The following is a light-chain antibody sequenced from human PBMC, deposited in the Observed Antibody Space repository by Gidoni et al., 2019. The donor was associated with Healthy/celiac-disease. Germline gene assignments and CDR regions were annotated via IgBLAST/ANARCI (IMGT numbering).Light chain of an antibody. CDR2: DAS. CDR3: QQRSNWPRT. V-gene: IGKV3-11*01. CDR1: QSVSSY. J-gene: IGKJ1*01. Sequence: EIVLTQSPATLSLSPGERATLSCRASQSVSSYLAWYQQKPDQAPRLRIYDASNRATGIPARCSGSGSGKDFTLTISSLEPEEFAVYYCQQRSNWPRTFGQGTKVEIK.